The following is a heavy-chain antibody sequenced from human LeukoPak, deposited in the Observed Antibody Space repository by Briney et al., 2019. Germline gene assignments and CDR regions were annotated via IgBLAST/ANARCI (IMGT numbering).Heavy chain of an antibody. CDR2: IYYSGST. Sequence: SETLSLTCTVSGGSISSYYWSRIRQPPGKGLEWIGYIYYSGSTNYNPSLKSRVTISVDTSKNQFSLKLSSVTAADTAVYYCARFKRDGYNYAFDIWGQGTMVTVSS. J-gene: IGHJ3*02. D-gene: IGHD5-24*01. CDR1: GGSISSYY. CDR3: ARFKRDGYNYAFDI. V-gene: IGHV4-59*01.